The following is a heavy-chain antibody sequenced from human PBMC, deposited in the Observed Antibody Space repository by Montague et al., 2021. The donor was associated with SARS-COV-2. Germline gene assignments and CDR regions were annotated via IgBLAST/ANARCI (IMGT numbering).Heavy chain of an antibody. D-gene: IGHD3-22*01. J-gene: IGHJ4*02. V-gene: IGHV4-59*01. CDR3: ARGRPYDSQY. CDR2: VYTNGRT. Sequence: SETLSLTCNVSGGSIGSYYWSWIRQPPGKGLEWIGYVYTNGRTNXNPSLKSRATLSVDVSKNQFSVTLTSVTGADTAVYFCARGRPYDSQYWGRGTLVTVSS. CDR1: GGSIGSYY.